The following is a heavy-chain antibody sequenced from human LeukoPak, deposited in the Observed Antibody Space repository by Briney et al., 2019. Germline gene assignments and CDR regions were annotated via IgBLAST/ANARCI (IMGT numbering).Heavy chain of an antibody. J-gene: IGHJ6*03. D-gene: IGHD2-2*02. CDR3: ARVVKVRLVVPAAIGDYYYYYMDV. CDR2: ISSSSSYI. Sequence: PGGSLRLSCAASGFTFSSYSMNWVRQAPGKGLEWVSSISSSSSYIYYADSVKGRFTISRDNAKNSLYLQMNSLRAEDTAVYYCARVVKVRLVVPAAIGDYYYYYMDVWGKGTTVTVSS. V-gene: IGHV3-21*01. CDR1: GFTFSSYS.